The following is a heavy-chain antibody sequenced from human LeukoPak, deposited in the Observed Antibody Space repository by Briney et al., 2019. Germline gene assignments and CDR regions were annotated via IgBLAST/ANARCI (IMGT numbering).Heavy chain of an antibody. V-gene: IGHV1-18*01. Sequence: ASMKVSCKASGYTFTSYGISWVRQAPGQGLEWMGWINSYNGNTNYAQKVQGRVTMTTDTSTSTVYMELRSLRSDDTAVYYCARDIGYCSGGSCRYWFDPWGQGTLVTVSS. CDR2: INSYNGNT. J-gene: IGHJ5*02. D-gene: IGHD2-15*01. CDR1: GYTFTSYG. CDR3: ARDIGYCSGGSCRYWFDP.